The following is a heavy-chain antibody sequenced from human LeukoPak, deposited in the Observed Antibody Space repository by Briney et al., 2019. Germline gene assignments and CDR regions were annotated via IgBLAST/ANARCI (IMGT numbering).Heavy chain of an antibody. D-gene: IGHD3/OR15-3a*01. CDR2: ISSSGSTI. J-gene: IGHJ4*02. Sequence: GGSLRLSCAASGFTFSSYEMNWVRQAPGKGLEWVSYISSSGSTIYYADSVKGRFTISRDNAKNSLNLQMNSLRAEDTAVYYCARTDIGDWGYFDYWGQGTLVTVSS. CDR1: GFTFSSYE. CDR3: ARTDIGDWGYFDY. V-gene: IGHV3-48*03.